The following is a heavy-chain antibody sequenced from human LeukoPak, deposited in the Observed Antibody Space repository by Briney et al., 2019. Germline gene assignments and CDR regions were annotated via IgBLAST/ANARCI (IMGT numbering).Heavy chain of an antibody. CDR2: ISYDGSNK. J-gene: IGHJ3*02. V-gene: IGHV3-30-3*01. CDR3: ARDRGRNWKEGEAFDI. Sequence: PGGSLRLSCAASGFTFSSYAMHWVRQAPGKGLEWVAVISYDGSNKYYADSVKGRFTISRDNSKNTLYLQMNSLRAEDTAVYYCARDRGRNWKEGEAFDIWGQGTMVTVSS. D-gene: IGHD1-1*01. CDR1: GFTFSSYA.